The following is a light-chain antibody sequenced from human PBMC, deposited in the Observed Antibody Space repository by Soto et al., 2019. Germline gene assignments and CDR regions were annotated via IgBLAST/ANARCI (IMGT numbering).Light chain of an antibody. Sequence: QSVLTQPPSVSGSPGQSVTISCTGTSIDVGGYNYVSWYQQPPGKVPKLMIYEVSKRPSGVPHRFSGSKSGNTASLTVSGLQAEDEADYYCSSYAGSNYVFGTGTKVTVL. CDR2: EVS. V-gene: IGLV2-8*01. J-gene: IGLJ1*01. CDR1: SIDVGGYNY. CDR3: SSYAGSNYV.